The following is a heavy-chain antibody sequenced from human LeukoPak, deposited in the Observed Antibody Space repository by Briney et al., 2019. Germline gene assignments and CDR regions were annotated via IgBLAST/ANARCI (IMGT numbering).Heavy chain of an antibody. J-gene: IGHJ3*02. Sequence: GGSLRLSCAASGFTFTNYAMHWVRQARGKGLEYVSAISYNGGSTHYANSVKGRFTISRDNSKNTLYLQMGSLRAEDTAVYYCARDPSGSYWSAFDIWGQGTMVTVSS. CDR2: ISYNGGST. CDR3: ARDPSGSYWSAFDI. V-gene: IGHV3-64*01. D-gene: IGHD1-26*01. CDR1: GFTFTNYA.